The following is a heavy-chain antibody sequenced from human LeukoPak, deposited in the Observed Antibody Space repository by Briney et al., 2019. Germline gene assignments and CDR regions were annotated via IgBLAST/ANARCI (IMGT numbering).Heavy chain of an antibody. CDR2: IIPIFGTA. V-gene: IGHV1-69*06. CDR3: ARHLSSGWLFDY. Sequence: SVKVSCKASGGTLSSYAISWVRQAPGQGLEWMGGIIPIFGTANYAQKFQGRVTITADKSTSTAYMELSSPRPEDTAVYYCARHLSSGWLFDYWGQGTLVTVSS. D-gene: IGHD6-19*01. J-gene: IGHJ4*02. CDR1: GGTLSSYA.